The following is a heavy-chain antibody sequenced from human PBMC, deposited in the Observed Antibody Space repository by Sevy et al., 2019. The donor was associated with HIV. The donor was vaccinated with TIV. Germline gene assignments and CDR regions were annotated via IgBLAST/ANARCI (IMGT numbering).Heavy chain of an antibody. Sequence: GGSLRLSCAASGFTFSSYSMNWVRQAPGKGLEWVSSISSSSSYIYYADSVKGRFTISIDNAKNSLYLQMNSLRAEDTAVYYCARGLRITMVRGVNDAFDIWGQGTMVTVSS. J-gene: IGHJ3*02. CDR1: GFTFSSYS. CDR3: ARGLRITMVRGVNDAFDI. CDR2: ISSSSSYI. D-gene: IGHD3-10*01. V-gene: IGHV3-21*01.